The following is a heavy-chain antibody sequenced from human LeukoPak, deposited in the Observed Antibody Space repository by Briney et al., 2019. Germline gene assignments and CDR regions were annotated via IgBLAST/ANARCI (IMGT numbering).Heavy chain of an antibody. Sequence: ASVKVSCKSSGYTFTDYYIHWVRQAPGQGLEWMGWLNPNSGGTNYAQKFQGRVTMTRDTSISTAYMELSSLRSDDTAVYYCATPVTVVQGADYNDYWGQGTLVTVSS. D-gene: IGHD2-21*02. CDR1: GYTFTDYY. CDR2: LNPNSGGT. CDR3: ATPVTVVQGADYNDY. V-gene: IGHV1-2*02. J-gene: IGHJ4*02.